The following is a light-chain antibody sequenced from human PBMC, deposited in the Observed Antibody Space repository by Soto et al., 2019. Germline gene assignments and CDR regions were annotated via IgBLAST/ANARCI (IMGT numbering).Light chain of an antibody. CDR2: DVT. Sequence: QSALTQPRSVSGSPGQSVTFSCSGTSRDVGYYDYVSWYQQHPGKAPKLMIYDVTKRPSGVPDRFSGSKSGNTASLTISGLQAEDDADYYCCSYAGSYSVVFGGGTQLTVL. CDR1: SRDVGYYDY. V-gene: IGLV2-11*01. J-gene: IGLJ2*01. CDR3: CSYAGSYSVV.